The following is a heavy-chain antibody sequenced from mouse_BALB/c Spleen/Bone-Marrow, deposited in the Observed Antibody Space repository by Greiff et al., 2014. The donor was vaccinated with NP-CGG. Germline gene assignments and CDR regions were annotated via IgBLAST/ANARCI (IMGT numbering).Heavy chain of an antibody. CDR2: ISSGSGTI. CDR1: GFTFSSFG. J-gene: IGHJ2*01. D-gene: IGHD4-1*01. Sequence: EVKVEESGGGLVQPGGSRKLSCAASGFTFSSFGMHWVRQAPERGLEWVAYISSGSGTIFYADTVKGRFTISRDNPKNTLFLQMTSLRSEDSAMYYCARGGNWGDFDYWGQGTTLTVSS. CDR3: ARGGNWGDFDY. V-gene: IGHV5-17*02.